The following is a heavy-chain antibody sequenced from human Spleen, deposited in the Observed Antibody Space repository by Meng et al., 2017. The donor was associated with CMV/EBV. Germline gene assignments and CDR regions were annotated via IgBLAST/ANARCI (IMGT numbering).Heavy chain of an antibody. CDR2: IRYDGSNK. J-gene: IGHJ6*02. Sequence: GESLKISCAASGFTFSSYDMHWVRQAPGKGLEWVAFIRYDGSNKYYADSVKGRFTISRDNSKNTLYLQMNSLRAEDTAVYYCAKDQQDIVVVPAAISLYYYGMDVWGQGTTVTVSS. V-gene: IGHV3-30*02. CDR1: GFTFSSYD. D-gene: IGHD2-2*01. CDR3: AKDQQDIVVVPAAISLYYYGMDV.